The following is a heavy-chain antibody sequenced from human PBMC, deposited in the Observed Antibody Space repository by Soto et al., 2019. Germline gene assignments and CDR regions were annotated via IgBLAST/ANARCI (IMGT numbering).Heavy chain of an antibody. CDR2: IYYSGST. CDR1: GGSISSGGYY. D-gene: IGHD4-4*01. J-gene: IGHJ5*02. Sequence: PSETLSLTYTVSGGSISSGGYYWSWIRQHPGKGLEWIGYIYYSGSTYYNPSLKSRVTISVDTSKNQFSLKLSSVTAADTAVYYCARVQTTANWFDPWGQGTLVTVSS. CDR3: ARVQTTANWFDP. V-gene: IGHV4-31*03.